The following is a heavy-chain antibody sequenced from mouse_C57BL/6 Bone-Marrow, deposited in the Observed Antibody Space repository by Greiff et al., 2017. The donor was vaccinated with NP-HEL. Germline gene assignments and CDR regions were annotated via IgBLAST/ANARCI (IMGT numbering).Heavy chain of an antibody. J-gene: IGHJ4*01. Sequence: EVQVVESGGGLVQPGGSLKLSCAASGFTFSDYGMAWVRQAPRKGPEWVAFISNLAYSIYYADTVTGRFTISRENAKNTLYLEMSSLRSEDTAMYYCARQGGPREFLDYWGQGTSVTVST. D-gene: IGHD3-3*01. CDR3: ARQGGPREFLDY. CDR2: ISNLAYSI. V-gene: IGHV5-15*01. CDR1: GFTFSDYG.